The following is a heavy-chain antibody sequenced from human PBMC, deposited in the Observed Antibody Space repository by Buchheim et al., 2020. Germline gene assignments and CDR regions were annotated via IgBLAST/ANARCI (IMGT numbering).Heavy chain of an antibody. CDR3: ARDDVDTATANSVLYYYYGMDV. Sequence: EVQLVESGGGLVQPGGSLRLSCAASGFTVSSNYMSWVRQAPGKGLEWVSVIYSGGSTYYADSVKGRFTISRDNSKNTLYLQMNSLRAEDTAVYYCARDDVDTATANSVLYYYYGMDVWGQGTT. V-gene: IGHV3-66*01. CDR2: IYSGGST. CDR1: GFTVSSNY. D-gene: IGHD5-18*01. J-gene: IGHJ6*02.